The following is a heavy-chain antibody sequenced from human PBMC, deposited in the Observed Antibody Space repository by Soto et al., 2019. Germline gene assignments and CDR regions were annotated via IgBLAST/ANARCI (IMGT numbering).Heavy chain of an antibody. D-gene: IGHD2-15*01. V-gene: IGHV4-39*01. CDR1: GGSISSSSYY. CDR2: IYYSGSA. Sequence: SETLSLTCTVSGGSISSSSYYWGWIRQPPGKGLEWIGNIYYSGSAFYNPSLKSRVTISVDTSKNQFSLKMISVTVADTAVYYCAAYCSGGTCNAKDWFDPWGQGTLVTVSS. J-gene: IGHJ5*02. CDR3: AAYCSGGTCNAKDWFDP.